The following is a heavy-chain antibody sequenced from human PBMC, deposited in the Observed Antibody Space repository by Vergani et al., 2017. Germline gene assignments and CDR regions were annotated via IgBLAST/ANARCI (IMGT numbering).Heavy chain of an antibody. V-gene: IGHV4-39*07. CDR1: GGSISSSSYY. CDR3: ARGRYCSSTSCWYYYYMDV. D-gene: IGHD2-2*01. J-gene: IGHJ6*03. CDR2: IYTSGST. Sequence: QLQLQESGPGLVKPSETLSLTCTVSGGSISSSSYYWGWIRQPPGKGLEWIGSIYTSGSTNYNPSLKSRVTISVDTSKNQFSLKLSSVTAADTAVYYCARGRYCSSTSCWYYYYMDVWGKGTTVTVSS.